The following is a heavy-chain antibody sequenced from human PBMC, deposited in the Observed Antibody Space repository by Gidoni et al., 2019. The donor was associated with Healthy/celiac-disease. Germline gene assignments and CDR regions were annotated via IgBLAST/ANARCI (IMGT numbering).Heavy chain of an antibody. J-gene: IGHJ5*02. D-gene: IGHD4-17*01. CDR3: AKDENIPLYGDRGWFDP. CDR2: ISGSGGST. V-gene: IGHV3-23*01. CDR1: GFPFSSYA. Sequence: EVQLLESGGGLVQPGGSLRLSCAASGFPFSSYAMSWVRQAPGKGLEWVSAISGSGGSTYYADSVKGRFTISRDNSKNTLYLQMNSLRAEDTAVYYCAKDENIPLYGDRGWFDPWGQGTLVTVSS.